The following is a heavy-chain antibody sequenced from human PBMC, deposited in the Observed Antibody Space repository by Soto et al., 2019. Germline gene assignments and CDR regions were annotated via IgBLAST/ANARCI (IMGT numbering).Heavy chain of an antibody. D-gene: IGHD3-10*01. V-gene: IGHV3-33*01. CDR3: ARDRNFGVTSYYFDY. CDR2: TWYDGSNK. Sequence: PGGSLRLSCAASGFTFSSYGMHWVRRAPGKGLEWVAVTWYDGSNKYYADSVKGRFTISRDNSKNTLYLQMNSLRAEDTAVYYCARDRNFGVTSYYFDYWGQGTLVTVSS. J-gene: IGHJ4*02. CDR1: GFTFSSYG.